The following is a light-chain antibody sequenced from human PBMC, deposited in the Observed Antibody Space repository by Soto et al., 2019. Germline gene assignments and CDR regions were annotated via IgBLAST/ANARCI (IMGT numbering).Light chain of an antibody. V-gene: IGKV1-6*01. J-gene: IGKJ5*01. CDR2: DAS. CDR1: QSIKND. CDR3: QQYNNWPPIP. Sequence: AMHMAESPYSMSASVGDRVTITCRVSQSIKNDLGWYQQTPGKAPKLLIYDASSLQSGVPSRFSGSGSGTDFTLTISSLQSGDFAVYYCQQYNNWPPIPFGQRGLLAVK.